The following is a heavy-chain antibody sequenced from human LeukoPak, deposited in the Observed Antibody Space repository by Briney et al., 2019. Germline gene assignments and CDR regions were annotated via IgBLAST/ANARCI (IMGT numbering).Heavy chain of an antibody. V-gene: IGHV4-59*01. D-gene: IGHD4-17*01. CDR1: GGSIISYY. CDR2: IYYSGST. J-gene: IGHJ6*02. Sequence: SETLSLTCTVSGGSIISYYWSWIRQPPGKGLEWTGYIYYSGSTNYNPSLKSRVTISVDTSKNQFSLKLSSVTAADTAVYYCARGTTPYYYHYGMDVWGQGTTVTVSS. CDR3: ARGTTPYYYHYGMDV.